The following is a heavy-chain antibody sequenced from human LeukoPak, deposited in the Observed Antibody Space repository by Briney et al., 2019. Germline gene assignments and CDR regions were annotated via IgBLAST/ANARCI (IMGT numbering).Heavy chain of an antibody. CDR2: IHYSGNN. Sequence: NPSETLSLTCTVSGGSITNGGYYWSWIRQPPGKGLEWLGYIHYSGNNNYNPSRKSRVTISLDTSKNQFSLKRKSVTAADTAVYYCARGVGSGYTDDWGQGTLVTVSS. V-gene: IGHV4-61*08. D-gene: IGHD3-22*01. CDR3: ARGVGSGYTDD. CDR1: GGSITNGGYY. J-gene: IGHJ4*02.